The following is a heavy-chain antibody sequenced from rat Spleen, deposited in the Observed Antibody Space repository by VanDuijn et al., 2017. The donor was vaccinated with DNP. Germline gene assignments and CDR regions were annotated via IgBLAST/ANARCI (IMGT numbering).Heavy chain of an antibody. D-gene: IGHD1-11*01. V-gene: IGHV5-7*01. CDR1: GFTFTDYN. Sequence: EVKLVESGGGLVQPGRSLKLSCAASGFTFTDYNMAWVRQAPKKGLEWVATMSYDGRRTYYRDSVKGRFTISRDDAKTTLYLQMDSLGSEDTATYYCARGRWFAYWGQGTLVTVSS. CDR3: ARGRWFAY. J-gene: IGHJ3*01. CDR2: MSYDGRRT.